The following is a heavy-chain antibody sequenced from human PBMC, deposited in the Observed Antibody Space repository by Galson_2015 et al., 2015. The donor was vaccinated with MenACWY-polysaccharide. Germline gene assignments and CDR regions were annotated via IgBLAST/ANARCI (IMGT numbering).Heavy chain of an antibody. V-gene: IGHV3-33*01. J-gene: IGHJ3*02. Sequence: IQYDGSHKVYADSVKGRFTISRDNSKNTVFLEMNTLGVEDTAVYYCAREGSRIVFHAFDIWGQGTMVTVSS. CDR2: IQYDGSHK. CDR3: AREGSRIVFHAFDI. D-gene: IGHD2-2*01.